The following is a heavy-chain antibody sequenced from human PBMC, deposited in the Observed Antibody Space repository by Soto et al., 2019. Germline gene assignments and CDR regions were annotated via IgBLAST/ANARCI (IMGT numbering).Heavy chain of an antibody. J-gene: IGHJ5*02. CDR3: ARSEFDYYDSSGINWFDP. CDR2: IYPGDSDT. Sequence: PGESLKISCKGSGYSFTSYWIGWVRQMPGKGLEWMGIIYPGDSDTRYSPSFQGQVTISADKSISTAYLQWSSLKASDTAMYYCARSEFDYYDSSGINWFDPWGQGTLVTVSS. V-gene: IGHV5-51*01. D-gene: IGHD3-22*01. CDR1: GYSFTSYW.